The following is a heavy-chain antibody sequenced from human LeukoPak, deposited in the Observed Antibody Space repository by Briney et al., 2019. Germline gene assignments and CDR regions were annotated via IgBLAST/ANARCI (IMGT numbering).Heavy chain of an antibody. CDR1: GGSFSGYY. CDR2: INHSGST. V-gene: IGHV4-34*01. J-gene: IGHJ6*04. CDR3: ARGFYCSSTSCWSGMDV. Sequence: SETLSFTCAVYGGSFSGYYWSWIRQPPGKGLEWIGEINHSGSTNYNPSLKSRVTISVDTSKNQFSLKLSSVTAADTAVYYCARGFYCSSTSCWSGMDVWGKGTTVTVSS. D-gene: IGHD2-2*01.